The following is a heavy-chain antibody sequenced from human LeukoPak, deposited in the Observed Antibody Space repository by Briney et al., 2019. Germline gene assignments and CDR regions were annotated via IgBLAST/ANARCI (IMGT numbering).Heavy chain of an antibody. Sequence: PSETLSLTCAVYGGSFSGYYWSWIRQPPGKGLEWIGEINHSGSTNYNPSLKSRVTISVDTSKNQFSLKLSSVTAADTAVYYCARGRHYFDISVYSRKMRGSYFDYGGQGTLVTVPS. J-gene: IGHJ4*02. D-gene: IGHD3-22*01. V-gene: IGHV4-34*01. CDR2: INHSGST. CDR3: ARGRHYFDISVYSRKMRGSYFDY. CDR1: GGSFSGYY.